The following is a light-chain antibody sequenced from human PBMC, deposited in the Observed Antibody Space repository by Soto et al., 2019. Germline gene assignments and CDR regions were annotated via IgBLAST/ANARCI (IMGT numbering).Light chain of an antibody. Sequence: EIVMTQSPANLSLSPGERATLSCRASQSVSSNLAWYQQKPGQAPRLLMYRASTRATRIPARFSGSGSETDFTLIISSLQSEDFAVYYCQQYNLWPLTFGGGTKVDI. J-gene: IGKJ4*01. CDR2: RAS. CDR3: QQYNLWPLT. V-gene: IGKV3-15*01. CDR1: QSVSSN.